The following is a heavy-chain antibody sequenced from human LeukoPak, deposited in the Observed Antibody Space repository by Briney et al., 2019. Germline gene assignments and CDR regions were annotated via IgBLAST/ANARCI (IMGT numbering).Heavy chain of an antibody. D-gene: IGHD1-1*01. CDR2: ISLDGRNI. CDR1: GFTFSTYS. V-gene: IGHV3-30*03. Sequence: SGGSLRLSCAASGFTFSTYSMHWLRQTPGKGLEWVALISLDGRNILYADSVQGRFTISRDIPKNTLFLEMTSLRPEDTAVYYCARDRVQIWSFVGTFDSWGQGSLVTVSS. J-gene: IGHJ4*02. CDR3: ARDRVQIWSFVGTFDS.